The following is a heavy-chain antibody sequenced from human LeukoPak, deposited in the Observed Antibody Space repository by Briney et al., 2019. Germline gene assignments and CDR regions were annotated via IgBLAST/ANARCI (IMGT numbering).Heavy chain of an antibody. J-gene: IGHJ4*02. CDR2: INSDGSGT. D-gene: IGHD1-26*01. CDR3: ARDGFGGSYSY. CDR1: GFTFTNYW. V-gene: IGHV3-74*01. Sequence: PGGSLRLSCAASGFTFTNYWMHWVRQAPGKGLVWVSRINSDGSGTSYADSVKGRFTISRDNAKNTLYLQMNSLRAEDTAVYYCARDGFGGSYSYWGQGTLVTVSS.